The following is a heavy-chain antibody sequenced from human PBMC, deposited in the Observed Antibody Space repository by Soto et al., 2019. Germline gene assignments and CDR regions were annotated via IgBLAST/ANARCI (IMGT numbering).Heavy chain of an antibody. Sequence: QITLKESVPTLVKPTQTRTLTCSFSGFSLSTRGVGVGWIRQPPGKALEWLALIFWDDDKWYSPSLRSRLTITEDTSKHQVVLTMTNMDPVDTDTYYCAHRSRGYAYYFDQWGQGTLVTVSS. CDR3: AHRSRGYAYYFDQ. J-gene: IGHJ4*02. D-gene: IGHD5-12*01. CDR2: IFWDDDK. V-gene: IGHV2-5*02. CDR1: GFSLSTRGVG.